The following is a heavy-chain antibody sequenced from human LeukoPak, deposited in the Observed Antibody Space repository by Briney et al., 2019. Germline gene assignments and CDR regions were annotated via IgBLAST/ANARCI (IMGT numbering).Heavy chain of an antibody. CDR1: GFTFSSYS. CDR3: ARDPVYDSSAKNAFDI. Sequence: GGSLRLSCAASGFTFSSYSMNWVRQAPGKWLEWVSYISSSSSTIYYADSVKGRFTISRDNAKNSLYLQMNSLRAEDTAVYYCARDPVYDSSAKNAFDIWGQGTMVTVSS. D-gene: IGHD3-22*01. V-gene: IGHV3-48*01. J-gene: IGHJ3*02. CDR2: ISSSSSTI.